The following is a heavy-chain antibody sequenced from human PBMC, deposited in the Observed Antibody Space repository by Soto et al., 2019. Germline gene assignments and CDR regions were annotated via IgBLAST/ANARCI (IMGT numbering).Heavy chain of an antibody. CDR1: VFTFSIYA. J-gene: IGHJ5*02. CDR3: AKDHSRPHSMIVAVSNWFDP. Sequence: RGALRVCWASSVFTFSIYAMSWVRQAPGKGLDSVSAISGSGGSTYYADSVKGRFTISIDNSKNTLYLQMNSLRAEDTAVYYCAKDHSRPHSMIVAVSNWFDPWGHGTMVTVSS. D-gene: IGHD3-22*01. CDR2: ISGSGGST. V-gene: IGHV3-23*01.